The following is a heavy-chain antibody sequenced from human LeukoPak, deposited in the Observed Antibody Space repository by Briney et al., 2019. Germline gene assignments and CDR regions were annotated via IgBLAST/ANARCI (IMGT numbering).Heavy chain of an antibody. CDR3: AREGIEWGEGYFDY. CDR2: IYSGGST. J-gene: IGHJ4*02. D-gene: IGHD5-12*01. Sequence: PGGSLRLSCAASGFTVSSNYMSWVRQAPGKGLEWVSVIYSGGSTYYADSVKGRFTISRDNSKNTLYLQMNSLRAEDTAVYYCAREGIEWGEGYFDYWGQGTLVTVSS. CDR1: GFTVSSNY. V-gene: IGHV3-53*01.